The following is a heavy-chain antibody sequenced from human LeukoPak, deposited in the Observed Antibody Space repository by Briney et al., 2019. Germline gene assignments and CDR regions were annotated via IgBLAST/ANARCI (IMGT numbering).Heavy chain of an antibody. Sequence: ASVKVSCKVSGYTLTELSMHWVRQAPGKGLEWMGGFDPEDGETIYAQKFQGRVTMTEDTSTDTAYMELSSLRSEDTAVYYCARGRYCSSTSCSRDYYYMDVWGEGTTVTVSS. D-gene: IGHD2-2*01. CDR2: FDPEDGET. CDR1: GYTLTELS. V-gene: IGHV1-24*01. CDR3: ARGRYCSSTSCSRDYYYMDV. J-gene: IGHJ6*03.